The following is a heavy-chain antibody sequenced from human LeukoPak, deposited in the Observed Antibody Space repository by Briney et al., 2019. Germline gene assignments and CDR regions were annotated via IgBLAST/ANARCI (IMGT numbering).Heavy chain of an antibody. CDR3: ARPGATTAGFAY. Sequence: PGGSLRLSCAASGFTFSSYAMHWVRQAPGKGLEWVAVISYDGSNKYYADSVKGRFTISRDNSKNTLYLQMNGLRAEDTAVYYCARPGATTAGFAYWGQGTLVTVSS. J-gene: IGHJ4*02. V-gene: IGHV3-30-3*01. CDR2: ISYDGSNK. CDR1: GFTFSSYA. D-gene: IGHD1-26*01.